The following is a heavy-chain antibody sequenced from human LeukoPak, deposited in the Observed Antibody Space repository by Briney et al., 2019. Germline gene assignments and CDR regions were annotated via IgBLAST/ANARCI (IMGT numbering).Heavy chain of an antibody. D-gene: IGHD2-2*01. CDR1: GGSISSGGYY. V-gene: IGHV4-31*03. CDR2: IYYSGST. Sequence: PSQTLSLTCTVSGGSISSGGYYWSWIRQHPGKGLEWIGYIYYSGSTYYNPSLKSRVTISVDTSKNQFSLKLSSVTAADTAVYYCAKRAVPAATNSGYYFDYWGQGTLVTVSS. J-gene: IGHJ4*02. CDR3: AKRAVPAATNSGYYFDY.